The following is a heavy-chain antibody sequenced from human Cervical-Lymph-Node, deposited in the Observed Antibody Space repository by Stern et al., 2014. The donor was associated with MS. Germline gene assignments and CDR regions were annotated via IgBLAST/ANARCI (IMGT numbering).Heavy chain of an antibody. D-gene: IGHD3-22*01. V-gene: IGHV3-30-3*01. J-gene: IGHJ4*02. Sequence: VQLVESGGGVVHPGRSLRLSCAASGFNFISYSMYWVRQDPGKGLEWVAVILHDGSNEYYADSVKGRFTISRDNSKNTVSLQMNSLRVEDTAVYYCAREPYNYDGDGYLDHWGQGTLVTVSS. CDR2: ILHDGSNE. CDR3: AREPYNYDGDGYLDH. CDR1: GFNFISYS.